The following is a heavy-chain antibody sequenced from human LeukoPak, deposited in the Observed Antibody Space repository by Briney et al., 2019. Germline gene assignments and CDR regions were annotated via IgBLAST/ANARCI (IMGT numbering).Heavy chain of an antibody. CDR1: GFTFSGSA. CDR3: TRHQQWLADY. Sequence: GGSLKLSCAASGFTFSGSAMHWVRQASGKWLEWVGRIRSKANSYATAYAASVKGRFTISRDDSKNTAYLQMNSLKTEDTAVYYCTRHQQWLADYWGQGTLVTVSS. CDR2: IRSKANSYAT. J-gene: IGHJ4*02. V-gene: IGHV3-73*01. D-gene: IGHD6-19*01.